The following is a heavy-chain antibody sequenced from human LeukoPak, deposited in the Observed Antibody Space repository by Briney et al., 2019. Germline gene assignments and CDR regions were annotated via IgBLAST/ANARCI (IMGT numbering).Heavy chain of an antibody. V-gene: IGHV4-61*02. CDR2: IYTSGST. CDR1: GAPLTGGSNT. Sequence: SETLSLTCTVSGAPLTGGSNTWTGFGQPPGRDLEWIGRIYTSGSTNYNPSLKSRVTISVDTSKNQFSLKLSSVTAADTAVYYCARDRKPYWFDPWGQGTLVTVSS. J-gene: IGHJ5*02. CDR3: ARDRKPYWFDP.